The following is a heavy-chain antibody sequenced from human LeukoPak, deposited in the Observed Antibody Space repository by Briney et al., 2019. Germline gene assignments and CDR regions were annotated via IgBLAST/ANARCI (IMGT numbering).Heavy chain of an antibody. CDR3: ASNLHSSGWSFDY. Sequence: PSETLSLTCTVSGGSISSSSYYWGWIRQPPGKVLEWIGSIYYSGSTYYNPSLKSRVTISVDTSKNQFSLKLSSVTAADTAVYYCASNLHSSGWSFDYWGQGTLVTVSS. D-gene: IGHD6-19*01. CDR2: IYYSGST. J-gene: IGHJ4*02. CDR1: GGSISSSSYY. V-gene: IGHV4-39*07.